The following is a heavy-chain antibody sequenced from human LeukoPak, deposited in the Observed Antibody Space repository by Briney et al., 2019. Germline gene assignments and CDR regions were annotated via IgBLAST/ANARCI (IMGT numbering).Heavy chain of an antibody. CDR3: ARGRKYSYGTYYYGLDV. J-gene: IGHJ6*02. Sequence: GGSLRLSCAASGFTFSSYTMSWVRQAPGKGLEWVSTITTSDGNTYYADSVKGRFTVSRDNSKNTLYLQMNSLRAEDTAVYYCARGRKYSYGTYYYGLDVWGQGTTVTVCS. CDR1: GFTFSSYT. V-gene: IGHV3-23*01. D-gene: IGHD5-18*01. CDR2: ITTSDGNT.